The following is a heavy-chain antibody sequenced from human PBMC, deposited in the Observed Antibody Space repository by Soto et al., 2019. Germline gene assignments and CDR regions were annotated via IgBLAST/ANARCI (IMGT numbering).Heavy chain of an antibody. V-gene: IGHV1-69*13. CDR1: GGTFSSYA. D-gene: IGHD2-21*02. CDR2: IIPIFGTA. CDR3: ARATSCGGDCYSDYYYGMDV. Sequence: GASVKVSCKASGGTFSSYAISWVRQAPGQGLEWMGGIIPIFGTANYAQKFQGRVTITADESTSTAYMELSSLRSEDTAVYYCARATSCGGDCYSDYYYGMDVWGQGTTVTVSS. J-gene: IGHJ6*02.